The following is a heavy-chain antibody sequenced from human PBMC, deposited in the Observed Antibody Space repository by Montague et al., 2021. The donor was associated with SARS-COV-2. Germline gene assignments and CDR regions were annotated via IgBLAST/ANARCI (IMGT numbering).Heavy chain of an antibody. CDR2: IYYSWTI. D-gene: IGHD4-11*01. Sequence: SETLSLTCTVSGDSFSIRTFSWAWFRQPPGKGLEWIATIYYSWTIDYNPTLKSRVNVSIDTSKSQFSLTLHSVTATDTAVYYCAKNFHEFSKTFDSWGQGTLV. J-gene: IGHJ4*02. CDR3: AKNFHEFSKTFDS. V-gene: IGHV4-39*01. CDR1: GDSFSIRTFS.